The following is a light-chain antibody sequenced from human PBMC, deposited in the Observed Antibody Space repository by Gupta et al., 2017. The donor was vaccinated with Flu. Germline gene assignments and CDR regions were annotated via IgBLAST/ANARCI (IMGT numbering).Light chain of an antibody. CDR2: ENN. J-gene: IGLJ3*02. Sequence: KVTISSSGSSSNIGSNYVSWSQQFPGPAPNLLIYENNRRPSGIPDRFSGSKSDTSATLGITGLQTGDEADYYCGAWDSSLSAWVFGGGTKLTVL. CDR1: SSNIGSNY. CDR3: GAWDSSLSAWV. V-gene: IGLV1-51*02.